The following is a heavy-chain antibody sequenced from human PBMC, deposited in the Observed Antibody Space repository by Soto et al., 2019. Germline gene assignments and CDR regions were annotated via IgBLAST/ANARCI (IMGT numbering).Heavy chain of an antibody. CDR3: VKYTVTEDLGES. CDR1: GFTFSSNA. CDR2: VSRAGTYT. D-gene: IGHD3-16*01. J-gene: IGHJ5*02. V-gene: IGHV3-23*01. Sequence: EVQLLESGGDVVRPGGSLRLSCAASGFTFSSNAMGWVRQPPGRGLEWVAGVSRAGTYTFYADSVRGRFSISRDNSRDTVDLYMNALRGDDTAVYFCVKYTVTEDLGESWGQGTLVSVSS.